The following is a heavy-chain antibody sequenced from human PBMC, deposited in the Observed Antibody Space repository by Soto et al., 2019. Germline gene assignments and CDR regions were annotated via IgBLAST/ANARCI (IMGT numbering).Heavy chain of an antibody. CDR3: ARGRRPLRSTSFNYGMDV. J-gene: IGHJ6*02. D-gene: IGHD4-17*01. CDR2: IIPIFGTA. Sequence: SVKVSFNASGGTFSSYAIIWVRQAPGQGLEWMGGIIPIFGTANYAQKFQGRVTITADESTSTAYMELSSLRSEDTAVYYCARGRRPLRSTSFNYGMDVWGQGTTVTSP. CDR1: GGTFSSYA. V-gene: IGHV1-69*13.